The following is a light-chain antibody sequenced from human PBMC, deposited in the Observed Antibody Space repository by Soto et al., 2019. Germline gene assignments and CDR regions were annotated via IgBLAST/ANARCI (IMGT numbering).Light chain of an antibody. CDR2: DVT. CDR1: SSDVGGYNY. Sequence: QSALTQPASVSGSPGQSITISCTGTSSDVGGYNYVSWYQQHPGNAPKLMIYDVTNRPSGVSNRFSGSKSGNTASLTISGLQAEDEADYYCSAYTGSRTHVVFGGGTKLTVL. J-gene: IGLJ2*01. CDR3: SAYTGSRTHVV. V-gene: IGLV2-14*01.